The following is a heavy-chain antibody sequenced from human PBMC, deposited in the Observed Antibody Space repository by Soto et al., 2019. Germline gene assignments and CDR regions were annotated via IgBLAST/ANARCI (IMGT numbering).Heavy chain of an antibody. CDR1: AFTFSSFG. Sequence: GGSLRLSCAASAFTFSSFGMHWVRQAPGKGLEWLAVIWYDGSNKYYADSVKGRFTISRDHSKNTLYLQMNSLRAEDTAVYYCAREGNSYGLDYWDQGTLVTVSS. J-gene: IGHJ4*02. CDR2: IWYDGSNK. D-gene: IGHD5-18*01. CDR3: AREGNSYGLDY. V-gene: IGHV3-33*01.